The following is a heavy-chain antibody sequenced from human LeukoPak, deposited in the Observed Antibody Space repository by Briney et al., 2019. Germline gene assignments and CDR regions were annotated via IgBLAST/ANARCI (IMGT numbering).Heavy chain of an antibody. CDR1: GGSISSSSYY. CDR3: ARRIQLWSRRAYYFDY. V-gene: IGHV4-39*01. D-gene: IGHD5-18*01. Sequence: SETLSLTCTVSGGSISSSSYYWGWIRQPPGKGLEWIGSIYYSGSTYYNPSIKSRVTISVDTSKNQFSLKLSSVTAADTAVYYCARRIQLWSRRAYYFDYWGQGTLVTVSS. J-gene: IGHJ4*02. CDR2: IYYSGST.